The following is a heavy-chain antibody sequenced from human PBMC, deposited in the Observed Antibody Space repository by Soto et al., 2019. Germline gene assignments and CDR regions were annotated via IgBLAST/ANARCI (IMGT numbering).Heavy chain of an antibody. V-gene: IGHV4-34*01. J-gene: IGHJ5*02. CDR1: GGSFSRYY. CDR2: INHTGST. D-gene: IGHD2-2*01. Sequence: SETVYLTCDVYGGSFSRYYWNWIRQPPGKGLEWLGEINHTGSTNYNPSLESRVTISLDTSKTQFSLKLTSVTAADTAVYYCARGEGRLVPTWFHPSGPGPLVTVSS. CDR3: ARGEGRLVPTWFHP.